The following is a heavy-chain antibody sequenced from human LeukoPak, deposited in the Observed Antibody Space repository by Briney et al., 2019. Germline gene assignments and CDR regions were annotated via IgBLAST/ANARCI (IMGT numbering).Heavy chain of an antibody. V-gene: IGHV3-23*01. CDR2: ISFSGDSI. CDR1: GFTFSAYA. Sequence: KTGGSLRLSCEASGFTFSAYAMTWVRQAPGKGLEWVSLISFSGDSIYYADSVRGRFTISRDNSKDTLYLQMNSLRAEDTAIYYCARDIQLSTWGLGTMVTVSS. D-gene: IGHD5-24*01. J-gene: IGHJ3*01. CDR3: ARDIQLST.